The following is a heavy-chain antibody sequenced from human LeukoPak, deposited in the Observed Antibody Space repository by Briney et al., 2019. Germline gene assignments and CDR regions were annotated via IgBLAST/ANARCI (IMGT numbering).Heavy chain of an antibody. CDR1: GFTFSSYS. Sequence: PGGSLRLSCAASGFTFSSYSMNWVRQAPGKGLEWVSYISSSSSTIYYADSVKGRFTISRDNAKNSLYLQMNSLRAEDTAVYYCARFPHTPGVGATAFDIWGQGTMVTVSS. CDR3: ARFPHTPGVGATAFDI. D-gene: IGHD1-26*01. V-gene: IGHV3-48*01. CDR2: ISSSSSTI. J-gene: IGHJ3*02.